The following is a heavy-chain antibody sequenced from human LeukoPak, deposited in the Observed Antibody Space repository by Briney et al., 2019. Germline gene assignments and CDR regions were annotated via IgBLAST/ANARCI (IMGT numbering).Heavy chain of an antibody. D-gene: IGHD2-2*02. J-gene: IGHJ6*02. CDR1: GYTFTGYY. CDR3: AGVGYCSSTSCYTYYYYGMDV. V-gene: IGHV1-2*02. CDR2: INPNSGGT. Sequence: ASVKVSCKASGYTFTGYYMHWVRQAPGQGLEWMGWINPNSGGTSYAQKFQGRVTMTRDTSISTAYMELSRLRSDDTAVYYCAGVGYCSSTSCYTYYYYGMDVWGQGTTVTVSS.